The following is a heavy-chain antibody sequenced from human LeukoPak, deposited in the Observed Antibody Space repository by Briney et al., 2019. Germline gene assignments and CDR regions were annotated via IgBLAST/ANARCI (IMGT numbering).Heavy chain of an antibody. J-gene: IGHJ4*02. V-gene: IGHV4-4*07. CDR2: IDSSGTT. Sequence: SETLSLTCTVSGGSFTTYYWSWIRQPAGRGLEWIGHIDSSGTTNYNPSLKSRVTMSADPPKNQFSLKLSSVTAADTAIYYCARDAKYYYGSRTFFFYEHWGQGTLLTVSP. D-gene: IGHD3-10*01. CDR1: GGSFTTYY. CDR3: ARDAKYYYGSRTFFFYEH.